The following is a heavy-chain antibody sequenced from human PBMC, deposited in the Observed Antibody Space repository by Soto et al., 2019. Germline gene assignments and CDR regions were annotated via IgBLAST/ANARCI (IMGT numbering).Heavy chain of an antibody. CDR1: GCTFSSYG. CDR3: ARDLGYNYGVFYGMDV. Sequence: QVQLVQSGAEVKKPGSSVKVSCKASGCTFSSYGLSWVRQAPGHGLEWMGGIIPIFGTVNYAQKFQGRVTISADASTSTAYMELSSLTSEDTAVYYCARDLGYNYGVFYGMDVWGRGTPVIVSS. D-gene: IGHD5-18*01. CDR2: IIPIFGTV. J-gene: IGHJ6*02. V-gene: IGHV1-69*01.